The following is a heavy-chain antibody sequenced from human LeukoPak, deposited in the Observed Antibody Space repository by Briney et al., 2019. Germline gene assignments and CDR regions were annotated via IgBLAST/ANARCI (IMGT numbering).Heavy chain of an antibody. CDR3: ARQVGRDSGSSFDP. Sequence: SETLSLTCTVSGGSISSSSYYWGWIRQPPGTGLEWIGSIYYSGSTYYNPSLKSRVTISVDTSKDQFSLKLSSVTAADTAVYYCARQVGRDSGSSFDPWGQGTLVTISS. CDR2: IYYSGST. CDR1: GGSISSSSYY. D-gene: IGHD6-6*01. J-gene: IGHJ5*02. V-gene: IGHV4-39*01.